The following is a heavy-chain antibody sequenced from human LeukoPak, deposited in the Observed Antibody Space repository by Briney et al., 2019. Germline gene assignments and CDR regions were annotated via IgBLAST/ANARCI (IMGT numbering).Heavy chain of an antibody. CDR1: GGTFSSYA. J-gene: IGHJ4*02. D-gene: IGHD4-11*01. CDR2: IIPIFGTA. V-gene: IGHV1-69*13. CDR3: ARGATVTARYHFDY. Sequence: SVKVTCKASGGTFSSYAISWVRQAPGQGLEWMGGIIPIFGTANYAQKFQGRVTITADESTSTAYMELSSLRSEDTAVYYCARGATVTARYHFDYWGQGTLITVSS.